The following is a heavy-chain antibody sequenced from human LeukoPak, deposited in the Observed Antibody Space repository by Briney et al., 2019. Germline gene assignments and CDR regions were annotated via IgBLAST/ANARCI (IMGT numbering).Heavy chain of an antibody. Sequence: PGGSLRLSCAASGFTFSSYSMNWVRQAPGKGLEWVSSISSSSYIYYADSVKGRFTISRDNAKNSLYLQMNSLRAEDTAVYYCARGKYCSSTSCFRRVDYWGQGTLVTVSS. D-gene: IGHD2-2*01. V-gene: IGHV3-21*01. CDR2: ISSSSYI. J-gene: IGHJ4*02. CDR3: ARGKYCSSTSCFRRVDY. CDR1: GFTFSSYS.